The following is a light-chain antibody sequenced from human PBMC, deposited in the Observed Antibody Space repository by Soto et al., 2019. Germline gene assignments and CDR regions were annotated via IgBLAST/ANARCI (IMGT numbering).Light chain of an antibody. Sequence: SYELTQPPSVSVAPGQTASISCGGYNLEFKSVHWYQQRPGQAPVLVVFDDRDRPSGIPDRFSGASSGNTATLTISRVEAGDESDFYCQVWDSDRDHVVFGGGTKLTVL. CDR1: NLEFKS. J-gene: IGLJ2*01. CDR3: QVWDSDRDHVV. V-gene: IGLV3-21*02. CDR2: DDR.